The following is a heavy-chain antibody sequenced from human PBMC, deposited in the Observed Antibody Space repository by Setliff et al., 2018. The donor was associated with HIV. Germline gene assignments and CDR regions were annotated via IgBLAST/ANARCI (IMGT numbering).Heavy chain of an antibody. CDR1: GFTFNTYA. CDR2: ISGSGDGT. CDR3: ANLWEVGA. Sequence: PGGSLRLSCATSGFTFNTYAMSWVRQAPGKGLEWVSVISGSGDGTIYADSVKGRFTISRDNARTSVYLEMNDLRVEDTAVYLCANLWEVGAWGQGTLVTVSS. D-gene: IGHD1-26*01. V-gene: IGHV3-23*01. J-gene: IGHJ5*02.